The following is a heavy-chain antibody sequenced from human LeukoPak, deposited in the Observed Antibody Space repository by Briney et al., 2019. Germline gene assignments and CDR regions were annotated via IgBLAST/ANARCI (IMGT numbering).Heavy chain of an antibody. CDR1: GYTFTSYD. CDR3: ARGLDELRFLEWQKDYYMDV. CDR2: MNPNSGNT. D-gene: IGHD3-3*01. V-gene: IGHV1-8*03. J-gene: IGHJ6*03. Sequence: VASVKVSCKASGYTFTSYDINWVRQATGQGLEWMGWMNPNSGNTGYAQKFQGRVTITRNTSISTAYMELSSLRSEDTAVYYCARGLDELRFLEWQKDYYMDVWGKGTTVTVSS.